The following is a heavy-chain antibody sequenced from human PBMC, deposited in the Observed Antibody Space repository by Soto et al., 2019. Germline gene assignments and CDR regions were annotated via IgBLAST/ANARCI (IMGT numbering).Heavy chain of an antibody. V-gene: IGHV4-61*08. CDR2: IYSSGST. CDR3: ARDSGHY. D-gene: IGHD1-26*01. CDR1: GGSISSGGCY. J-gene: IGHJ4*02. Sequence: PSETLSLTCTVSGGSISSGGCYWSWIRQPPGKGLEWLRYIYSSGSTNYNPSLRGRVSMSVDTSKNQFSLKLTSVIAADTAVYYCARDSGHYWGQGTLVTVSS.